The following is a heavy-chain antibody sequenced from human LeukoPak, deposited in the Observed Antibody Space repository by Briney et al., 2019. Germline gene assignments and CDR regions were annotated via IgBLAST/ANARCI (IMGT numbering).Heavy chain of an antibody. CDR2: IKQDGSEK. V-gene: IGHV3-7*01. J-gene: IGHJ6*03. CDR3: ARDSEYSSSYYMDV. D-gene: IGHD6-6*01. CDR1: GFTFSSYW. Sequence: GGSLRLSCAASGFTFSSYWMSWVRQAPGKGLEWVANIKQDGSEKYYVDSVKGRFTISRDNAKNSLFLQMNSLRAEDTAVYYCARDSEYSSSYYMDVWGKGTTVTVSS.